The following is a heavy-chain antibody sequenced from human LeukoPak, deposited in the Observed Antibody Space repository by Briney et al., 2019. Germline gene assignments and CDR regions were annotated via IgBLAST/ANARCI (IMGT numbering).Heavy chain of an antibody. V-gene: IGHV3-30-3*01. CDR3: AREKRLLGYCSSTSCFAYAFDI. D-gene: IGHD2-2*01. CDR2: ISYDGSNK. CDR1: GFTFSGSA. J-gene: IGHJ3*02. Sequence: PGGSLRLSCAASGFTFSGSAMHWVRQAPGKGLEWVAVISYDGSNKYYADSVKGRFTISRDNSKNTLYLQMNSLRAEDTAVYYCAREKRLLGYCSSTSCFAYAFDIWGQGTMVTVSS.